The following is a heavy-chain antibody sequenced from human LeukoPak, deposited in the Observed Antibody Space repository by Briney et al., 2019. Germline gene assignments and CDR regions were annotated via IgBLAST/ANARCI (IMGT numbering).Heavy chain of an antibody. CDR3: ARDQAALAARPFDY. V-gene: IGHV1-2*02. J-gene: IGHJ4*02. Sequence: ASVKVSCKTSGYTFTGYYIHWVRQAPGQGLEWMGWINPNSGGTNYAQKFQGRVTMTRDTSISTAYMELSRLRSDDTAVYYCARDQAALAARPFDYWGQETLVTVSS. D-gene: IGHD6-6*01. CDR1: GYTFTGYY. CDR2: INPNSGGT.